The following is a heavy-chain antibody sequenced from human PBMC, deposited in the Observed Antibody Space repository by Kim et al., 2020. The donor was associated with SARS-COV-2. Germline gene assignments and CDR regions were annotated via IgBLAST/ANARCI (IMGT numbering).Heavy chain of an antibody. J-gene: IGHJ4*02. CDR3: ARGNTKGSVFDY. D-gene: IGHD2-8*01. Sequence: NYNPSLKSRVTMSVDTSKNRFSRKLSSVTAADTAVYYCARGNTKGSVFDYWGQGTLVTVSS. V-gene: IGHV4-59*09.